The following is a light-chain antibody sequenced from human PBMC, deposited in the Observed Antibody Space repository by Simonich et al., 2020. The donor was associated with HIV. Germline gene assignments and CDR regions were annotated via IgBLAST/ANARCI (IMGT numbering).Light chain of an antibody. CDR3: SSYADSNTLL. CDR1: SSDVGAYNH. Sequence: QSALTQPPSASGSRGQSVTISCTGTSSDVGAYNHVSWYQQHPGKAPKLMIYEVSTRPSGVPDRFSGSKSGNTASLTVSGLQAEDEADYYCSSYADSNTLLFGGGTKLTVL. J-gene: IGLJ2*01. CDR2: EVS. V-gene: IGLV2-8*01.